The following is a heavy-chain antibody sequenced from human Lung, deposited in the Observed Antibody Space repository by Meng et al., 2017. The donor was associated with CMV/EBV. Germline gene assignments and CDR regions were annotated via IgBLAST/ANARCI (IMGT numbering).Heavy chain of an antibody. J-gene: IGHJ4*02. Sequence: LTXAASGFTFSNAWMSWVRQAPGKGLEWVGRIKRNTDGGTRDHAAPVRGRFTISRDDSKNTLYLQMNSLTTEDTAVYYCTTAGANYEPDYWGQGTLVTVSS. V-gene: IGHV3-15*01. CDR3: TTAGANYEPDY. CDR2: IKRNTDGGTR. CDR1: GFTFSNAW. D-gene: IGHD3-22*01.